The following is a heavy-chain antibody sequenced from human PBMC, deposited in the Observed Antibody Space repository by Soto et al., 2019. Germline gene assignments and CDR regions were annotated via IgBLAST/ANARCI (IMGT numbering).Heavy chain of an antibody. Sequence: SETLSLTCTVSGGSISSYYWSWIRQPPGKGLEWIGYIYYSGSTNYNPSLKSRVTISVDTSKNQFSLKLSSVAAADTAVYYCARDTTGTTLGDAFDIWGQGTMVTVS. CDR1: GGSISSYY. CDR2: IYYSGST. J-gene: IGHJ3*02. CDR3: ARDTTGTTLGDAFDI. D-gene: IGHD1-1*01. V-gene: IGHV4-59*01.